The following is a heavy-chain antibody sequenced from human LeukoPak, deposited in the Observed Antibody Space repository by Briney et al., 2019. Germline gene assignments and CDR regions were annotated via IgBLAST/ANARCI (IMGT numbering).Heavy chain of an antibody. CDR1: GYSFTGYY. Sequence: ASVKVSCKASGYSFTGYYIHWVRQAPGQGLEWMGWINPNSGGTNYAQKFQARVTMTRDTSINTAYMELSRLRSDDTAIYFCATLPGVPDYWGQGTLVTVSS. CDR3: ATLPGVPDY. D-gene: IGHD2-8*01. J-gene: IGHJ4*02. V-gene: IGHV1-2*02. CDR2: INPNSGGT.